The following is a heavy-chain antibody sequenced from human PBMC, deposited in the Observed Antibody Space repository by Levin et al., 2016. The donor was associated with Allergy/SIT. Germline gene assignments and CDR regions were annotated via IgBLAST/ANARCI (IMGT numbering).Heavy chain of an antibody. V-gene: IGHV1-46*01. J-gene: IGHJ6*03. CDR2: INPSGGST. Sequence: WVRQAPGQGLEWVGIINPSGGSTSYAQKFQGRVTMTRDTSTSTVYMELSSLRSEDTAVYYCARDQTPYCSSTSCSYYYYYYMDVWGKGTTVTVSS. D-gene: IGHD2-2*01. CDR3: ARDQTPYCSSTSCSYYYYYYMDV.